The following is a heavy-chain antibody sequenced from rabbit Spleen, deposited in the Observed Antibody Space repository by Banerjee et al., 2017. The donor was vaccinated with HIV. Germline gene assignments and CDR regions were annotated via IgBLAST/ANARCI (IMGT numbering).Heavy chain of an antibody. CDR3: SRDSGTSFSTYGMDL. V-gene: IGHV1S45*01. D-gene: IGHD8-1*01. J-gene: IGHJ6*01. CDR2: IDTGSRDFT. Sequence: QKQLEESGGGLVKPEGSLTLTCKASGFSFSDRNVKCWVRQATGKRLEWIACIDTGSRDFTYYASWAKGRFTISKTSSTTVTLQMTSLTVADTATYFCSRDSGTSFSTYGMDLWGPGTLVTVS. CDR1: GFSFSDRNV.